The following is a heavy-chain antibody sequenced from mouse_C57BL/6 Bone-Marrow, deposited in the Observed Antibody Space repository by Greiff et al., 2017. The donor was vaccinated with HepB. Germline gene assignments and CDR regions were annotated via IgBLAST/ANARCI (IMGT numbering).Heavy chain of an antibody. Sequence: DVKLQESGPGLVKPSQSLSLTCSVTGYSITSGYYWNWIRQFPGNKLEWMGYISYDGSNNYNPSLKNRISITRDTSKNQFFLKLNSVTTEDTATYYCASLDGYYRYFDVWGTGTTVTVSS. CDR1: GYSITSGYY. CDR3: ASLDGYYRYFDV. CDR2: ISYDGSN. J-gene: IGHJ1*03. V-gene: IGHV3-6*01. D-gene: IGHD2-3*01.